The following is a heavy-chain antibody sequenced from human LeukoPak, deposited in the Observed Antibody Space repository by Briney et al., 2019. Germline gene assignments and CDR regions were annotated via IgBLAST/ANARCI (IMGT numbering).Heavy chain of an antibody. CDR2: MNPNSGNT. J-gene: IGHJ5*02. V-gene: IGHV1-8*03. D-gene: IGHD2-2*02. Sequence: GASVKVSCKASGYTFTSYDINWVRQATGQGLEWMGWMNPNSGNTGYAQKSQGRVTITRNTSISTAYMELSSLRSEDTAVYYCARASWEGYCSSTSCYTFDPWGQGTLVTVSS. CDR3: ARASWEGYCSSTSCYTFDP. CDR1: GYTFTSYD.